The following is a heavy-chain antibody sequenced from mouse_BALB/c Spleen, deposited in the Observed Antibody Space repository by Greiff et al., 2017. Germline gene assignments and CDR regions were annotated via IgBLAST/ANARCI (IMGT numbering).Heavy chain of an antibody. D-gene: IGHD1-1*02. Sequence: EVQLQESGPELVKPGASVKLSCTASGYAFPSYNMYWVKQSHGKSLEWIGYLDPSNGGTSYNKKFQGKATMTVDKASSTAYMHLNSLTSEKSAVYDCERDLWEKGGYWGQGTTLTVSS. CDR3: ERDLWEKGGY. CDR2: LDPSNGGT. CDR1: GYAFPSYN. V-gene: IGHV1S135*01. J-gene: IGHJ2*01.